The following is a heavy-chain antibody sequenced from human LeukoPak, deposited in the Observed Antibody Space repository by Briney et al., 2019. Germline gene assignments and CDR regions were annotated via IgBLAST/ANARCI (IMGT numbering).Heavy chain of an antibody. CDR1: GYTFAAYY. J-gene: IGHJ4*02. D-gene: IGHD5-18*01. CDR2: INPNTAVI. Sequence: ASVKVSCKASGYTFAAYYMHWVRQAPGQGLEWMGWINPNTAVINYTPKFQGRVTMTRATSISTAYMELSSLTSDDTAVYYCARDDSFQFDSWGQGTLVTVSS. V-gene: IGHV1-2*02. CDR3: ARDDSFQFDS.